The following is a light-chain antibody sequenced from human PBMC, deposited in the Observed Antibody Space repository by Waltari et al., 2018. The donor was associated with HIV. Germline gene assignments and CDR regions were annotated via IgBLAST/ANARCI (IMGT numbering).Light chain of an antibody. CDR1: NIGSKS. CDR3: QVWISPNDQLNWV. V-gene: IGLV3-21*02. Sequence: SYVLTQPPSVSVAPGQTARITCGGDNIGSKSAPWYQQMPGQAPVLVVYDGRDRPSGVPERISGSNSGNTATLTISRVEAGDEADYYCQVWISPNDQLNWVFGGGTKLTVL. CDR2: DGR. J-gene: IGLJ3*02.